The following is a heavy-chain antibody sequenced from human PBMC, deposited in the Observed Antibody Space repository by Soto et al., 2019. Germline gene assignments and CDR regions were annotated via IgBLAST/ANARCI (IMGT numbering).Heavy chain of an antibody. CDR3: ARDRCSGSYCSSTSCYPLGCGWFDP. CDR1: GGSISSGGYY. V-gene: IGHV4-31*03. D-gene: IGHD2-2*01. CDR2: IYYSGST. Sequence: QVQLQESGPGLVKPSQTLSLTCTVSGGSISSGGYYWSWIRQHPGKGLEWIGYIYYSGSTYYNPSPESRVTISVDTSKNQFSLKLSSVTAADTAVYYCARDRCSGSYCSSTSCYPLGCGWFDPWGQGTLVTVSS. J-gene: IGHJ5*02.